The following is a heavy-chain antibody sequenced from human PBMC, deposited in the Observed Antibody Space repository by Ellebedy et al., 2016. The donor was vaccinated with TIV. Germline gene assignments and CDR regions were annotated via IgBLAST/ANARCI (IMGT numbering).Heavy chain of an antibody. Sequence: SETLSLTXAVYGGSFSGYSWSWIRQPPGRGLEWIGEISHNGNTNYKPPLKSRVTISVDTSRNQFTLNLTSVTAADTAVYYCARVRPINLLYSSSSYWFGPWGQGTLVTVSS. CDR2: ISHNGNT. J-gene: IGHJ5*02. D-gene: IGHD6-6*01. CDR1: GGSFSGYS. CDR3: ARVRPINLLYSSSSYWFGP. V-gene: IGHV4-34*01.